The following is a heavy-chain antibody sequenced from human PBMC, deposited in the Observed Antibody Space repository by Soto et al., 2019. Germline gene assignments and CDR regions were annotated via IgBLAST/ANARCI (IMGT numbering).Heavy chain of an antibody. D-gene: IGHD3-22*01. CDR2: ISHDGTNK. Sequence: QAQLVESGGGVVQPGESLRLSCEVSGFTFSAYGMHWVRQAPGKGLEWVAAISHDGTNKNYGDSVKGRFTISRDNSKKTLYLQMNGLRPEDTALYYCAKDEYYYSRSGYYIFDSWGQGTLVTVSS. V-gene: IGHV3-30*18. CDR1: GFTFSAYG. J-gene: IGHJ4*02. CDR3: AKDEYYYSRSGYYIFDS.